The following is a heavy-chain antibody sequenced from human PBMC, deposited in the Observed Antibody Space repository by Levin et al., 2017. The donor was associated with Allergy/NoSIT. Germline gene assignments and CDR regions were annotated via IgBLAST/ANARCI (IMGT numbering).Heavy chain of an antibody. CDR2: ISYDGSNK. CDR1: GFTFSSYG. D-gene: IGHD4-17*01. CDR3: AKDAWTTVTYFDY. Sequence: GGSLRLSCAASGFTFSSYGMHWVRQAPGKGLEWVAVISYDGSNKYYADSVKGRFTISRDNSKNTLYLQMNSLRAEDTAVYYCAKDAWTTVTYFDYWGQGTLVTVSS. V-gene: IGHV3-30*18. J-gene: IGHJ4*02.